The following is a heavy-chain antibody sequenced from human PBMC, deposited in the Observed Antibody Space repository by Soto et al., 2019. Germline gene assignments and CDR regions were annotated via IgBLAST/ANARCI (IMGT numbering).Heavy chain of an antibody. CDR3: ARDLGYYESSGYFDC. J-gene: IGHJ4*02. CDR2: IGSSDNII. V-gene: IGHV3-11*01. CDR1: GFTFSDYY. D-gene: IGHD3-22*01. Sequence: GGSLRLSCAASGFTFSDYYMSWIRQAPGKGLEWVSYIGSSDNIIYYADSVKGRFTISRDNAKNSLYLQMNSLRAEDTAVYYCARDLGYYESSGYFDCWGQGTLVTVSS.